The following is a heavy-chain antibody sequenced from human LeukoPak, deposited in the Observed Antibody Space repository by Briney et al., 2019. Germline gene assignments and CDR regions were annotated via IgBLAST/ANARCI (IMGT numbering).Heavy chain of an antibody. CDR1: GFTFSSYG. Sequence: GRSLRLSCAASGFTFSSYGMHWVRQAPGKGLEWVAVISYDGSNKYYADSVKGRFTISRDNSKNTLYLQMNSLRAEDTAVYYCAKVDSSSWYSKDAFDIWGQGTMVTVSS. CDR2: ISYDGSNK. V-gene: IGHV3-30*18. J-gene: IGHJ3*02. D-gene: IGHD6-13*01. CDR3: AKVDSSSWYSKDAFDI.